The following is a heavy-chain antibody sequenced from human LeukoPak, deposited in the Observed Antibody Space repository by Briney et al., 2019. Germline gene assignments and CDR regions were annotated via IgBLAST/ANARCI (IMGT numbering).Heavy chain of an antibody. CDR1: GFTFDGYA. CDR3: AAVSYLAFDI. Sequence: PGRSLRLSCAASGFTFDGYAMHWVRQAPGKGLEWVSGISWNSGSIGYADSVKGRFTISRDNGKNSAYLQINSLRVEDTAVYYCAAVSYLAFDIWGLGTMVTVSS. V-gene: IGHV3-9*01. D-gene: IGHD2-21*01. J-gene: IGHJ3*02. CDR2: ISWNSGSI.